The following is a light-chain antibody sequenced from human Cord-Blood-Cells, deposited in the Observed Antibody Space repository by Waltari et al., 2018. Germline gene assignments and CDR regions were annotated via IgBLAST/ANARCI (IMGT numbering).Light chain of an antibody. CDR2: GAS. CDR1: QSVGSSY. Sequence: EIVLTQSPGTLSLSPGERATLSCRASQSVGSSYLAWYQQKPGQAPRLLIYGASSRATGIPARFSGSGSGTDFTLTISRLEPEDFAVYYCQQYGSSPYTFGQGTKLEIK. J-gene: IGKJ2*01. CDR3: QQYGSSPYT. V-gene: IGKV3-20*01.